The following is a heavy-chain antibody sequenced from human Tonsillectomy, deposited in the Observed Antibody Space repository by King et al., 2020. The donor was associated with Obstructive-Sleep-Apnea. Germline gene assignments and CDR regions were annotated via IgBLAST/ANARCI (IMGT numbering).Heavy chain of an antibody. Sequence: QLQESGPGLVKPSETLSLTCIVSGASISSYYWSWIRQPPGKGLEWIGYIYYTGSTNYNPSLKSRVTISVDTSKNQFSLKLTSVTAADTAVYYFARDHEVLIIWGQGTMVTVSS. CDR1: GASISSYY. CDR3: ARDHEVLII. CDR2: IYYTGST. J-gene: IGHJ3*02. V-gene: IGHV4-59*01.